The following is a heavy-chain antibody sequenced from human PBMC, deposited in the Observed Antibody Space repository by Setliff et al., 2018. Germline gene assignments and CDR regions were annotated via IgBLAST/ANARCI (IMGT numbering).Heavy chain of an antibody. Sequence: AAVKVSCKAADYTFLRYGLSWVRQAPGQGLEWMGWISAYTGKTDYAQNFQGRFTLTRDTSLTTAYMELRSLTSDDTAVYYCATQTAAYYFDYWGQGALVTVS. V-gene: IGHV1-18*01. J-gene: IGHJ4*02. CDR1: DYTFLRYG. CDR3: ATQTAAYYFDY. D-gene: IGHD6-13*01. CDR2: ISAYTGKT.